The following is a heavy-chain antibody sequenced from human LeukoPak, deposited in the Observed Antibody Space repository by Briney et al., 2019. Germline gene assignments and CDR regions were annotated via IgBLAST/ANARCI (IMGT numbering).Heavy chain of an antibody. Sequence: PGGSLRLSCAASGFTFSSYSMNWVRQAPGNGLEWVSSISSSSSDIYYADSVKGRFTISRDNAKNSLYLQMNSLRAEDTAVYYCAKVPQGDYSSQFDPWGQGTLVTVSS. J-gene: IGHJ5*02. CDR2: ISSSSSDI. CDR3: AKVPQGDYSSQFDP. V-gene: IGHV3-21*04. CDR1: GFTFSSYS. D-gene: IGHD2-15*01.